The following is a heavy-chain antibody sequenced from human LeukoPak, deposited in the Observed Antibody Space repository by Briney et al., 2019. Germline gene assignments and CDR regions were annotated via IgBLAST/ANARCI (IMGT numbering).Heavy chain of an antibody. D-gene: IGHD2-21*01. CDR2: ISNYNGNT. Sequence: ASVKVSCKASGYMFSSYGISWVRQAPGQGPEWMGWISNYNGNTKFAQKVQGRVTLTTDKSTNTAYMELRSLRSDDTAVYYCATGDSQGYFDYWGQGTLVTVSS. J-gene: IGHJ4*02. CDR1: GYMFSSYG. V-gene: IGHV1-18*04. CDR3: ATGDSQGYFDY.